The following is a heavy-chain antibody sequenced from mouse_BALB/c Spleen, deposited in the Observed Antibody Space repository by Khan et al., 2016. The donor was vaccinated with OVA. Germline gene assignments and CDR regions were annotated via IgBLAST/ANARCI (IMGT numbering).Heavy chain of an antibody. Sequence: EVQLLETGGGLVQPGGSRGLSCEGSGFTFSGFWMSWVRQTPGKTLEWIGDINSDGSAINYAPSIKDRFTISRDNDKSTLYLQMRKGRSEDTATYFCMRYDGYYWYFDVWGAGTTVTVSS. CDR3: MRYDGYYWYFDV. J-gene: IGHJ1*01. D-gene: IGHD2-3*01. V-gene: IGHV11-2*02. CDR2: INSDGSAI. CDR1: GFTFSGFW.